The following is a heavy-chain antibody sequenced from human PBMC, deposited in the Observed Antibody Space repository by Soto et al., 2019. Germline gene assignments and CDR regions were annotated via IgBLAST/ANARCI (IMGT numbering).Heavy chain of an antibody. V-gene: IGHV2-5*02. D-gene: IGHD6-19*01. J-gene: IGHJ4*02. Sequence: QITLKESGPTLVKPTQTLTLTCTFSGFSLTSTAVSVNWIRQPPGKALEWLALIYWDDNNQYNPSLKSRLTATKDTSKNQVVLTMTNMDPVDTATYYCAHGSGRLSDYWGQGTLVTVSS. CDR2: IYWDDNN. CDR3: AHGSGRLSDY. CDR1: GFSLTSTAVS.